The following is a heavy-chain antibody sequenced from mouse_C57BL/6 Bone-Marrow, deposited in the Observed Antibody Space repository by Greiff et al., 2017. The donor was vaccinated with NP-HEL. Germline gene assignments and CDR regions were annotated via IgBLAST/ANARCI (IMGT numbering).Heavy chain of an antibody. V-gene: IGHV1-81*01. CDR3: ARQEDHYYGTRMDY. J-gene: IGHJ4*01. CDR1: GYTFTSYG. Sequence: QFQLQQSGAELARPGASVKLSCKASGYTFTSYGISWVKQRTGQGLEWIGEIYPRSGNTYYNEKFKGKATLTADKSSSTAYMELRSLTSEDSAVYFCARQEDHYYGTRMDYWGQGTSVTVSS. CDR2: IYPRSGNT. D-gene: IGHD1-1*01.